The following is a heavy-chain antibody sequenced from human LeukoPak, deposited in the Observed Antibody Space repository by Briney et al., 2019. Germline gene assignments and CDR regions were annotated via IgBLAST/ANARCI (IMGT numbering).Heavy chain of an antibody. CDR2: IYTSGST. CDR1: GGSISSYY. Sequence: SETLSLTCTVSGGSISSYYWSWIRQPAGKGLEWIGRIYTSGSTNYNPSLKSRVTMSVDTSKNQFSLKLSSVTAADTAVYYCARHYSIAAAGGYDYWGQGTLVTVSS. J-gene: IGHJ4*02. V-gene: IGHV4-4*07. D-gene: IGHD6-13*01. CDR3: ARHYSIAAAGGYDY.